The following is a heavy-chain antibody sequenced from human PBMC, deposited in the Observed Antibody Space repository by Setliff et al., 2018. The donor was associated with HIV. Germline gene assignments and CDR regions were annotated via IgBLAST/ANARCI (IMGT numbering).Heavy chain of an antibody. J-gene: IGHJ4*02. V-gene: IGHV7-4-1*02. CDR2: INPTTGNP. Sequence: ASVKVSCKASGYSLTSYSINWVRQAPGQGLEWMGYINPTTGNPTYARGFTGRFVFSWDTSVSTAYLQISSLQAEDTAVYYCARSRLFFGVVTFDYWGQGTLVTLSS. CDR1: GYSLTSYS. CDR3: ARSRLFFGVVTFDY. D-gene: IGHD3-3*01.